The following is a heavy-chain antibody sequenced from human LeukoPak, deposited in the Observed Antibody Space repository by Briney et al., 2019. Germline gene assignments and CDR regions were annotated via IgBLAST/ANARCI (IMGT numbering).Heavy chain of an antibody. Sequence: PGGSLRLSCAASGFTLSSYSMNWVRQAPGKGLEWVSSISSSSSYIYYADSVKGRFTISRDNAKNSLYLQMNSLRAEDTAVYYCARVGGQTGRNFDYWGQGTLVSVSS. V-gene: IGHV3-21*01. CDR3: ARVGGQTGRNFDY. D-gene: IGHD2-15*01. CDR2: ISSSSSYI. J-gene: IGHJ4*02. CDR1: GFTLSSYS.